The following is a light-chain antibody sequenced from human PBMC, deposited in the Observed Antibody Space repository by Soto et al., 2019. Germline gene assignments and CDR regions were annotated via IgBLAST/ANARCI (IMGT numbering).Light chain of an antibody. CDR2: VAS. Sequence: EIVMTQSPATLSESPGERATLSCRASQSVSSNLAWYQQKPGQPPRLLIYVASTRATGIPARFSGTGSGTEFTLNISSLQSEEFAVYYCQQYNPWPPLTFGGETKVEIK. V-gene: IGKV3-15*01. J-gene: IGKJ4*01. CDR1: QSVSSN. CDR3: QQYNPWPPLT.